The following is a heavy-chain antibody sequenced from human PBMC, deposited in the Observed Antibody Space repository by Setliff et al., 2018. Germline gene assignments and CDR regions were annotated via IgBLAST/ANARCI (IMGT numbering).Heavy chain of an antibody. CDR2: ISGTGGNI. V-gene: IGHV3-23*01. CDR3: VKGSDPYYLYYMDV. CDR1: GFTFSSFA. D-gene: IGHD1-26*01. J-gene: IGHJ6*03. Sequence: GGSLRLSCAASGFTFSSFAMTWVRQAPGKRLEWVSTISGTGGNIYYADAVQGRFVISRDNSMNTLYLQMNRLSAEDTAVFYCVKGSDPYYLYYMDVCGKGTTVTVSS.